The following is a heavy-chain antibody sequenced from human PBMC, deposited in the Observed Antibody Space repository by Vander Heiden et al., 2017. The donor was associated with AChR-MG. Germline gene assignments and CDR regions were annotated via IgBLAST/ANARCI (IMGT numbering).Heavy chain of an antibody. J-gene: IGHJ6*02. D-gene: IGHD3-3*01. Sequence: QVQLQESGPGLVKPSQTLSPTCTVSGGSISSGTYYWSWFRQPAGKGLEWIGRMYSSGGTNYNPSLKSRVTISVDTSKNQFSLKLSSVTAADTAVYYCARGEFWGGYPQRHYGMDVWGQGTTVTVSS. CDR2: MYSSGGT. CDR1: GGSISSGTYY. CDR3: ARGEFWGGYPQRHYGMDV. V-gene: IGHV4-61*02.